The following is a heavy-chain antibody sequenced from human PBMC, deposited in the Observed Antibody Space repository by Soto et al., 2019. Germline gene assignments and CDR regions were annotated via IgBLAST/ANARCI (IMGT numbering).Heavy chain of an antibody. V-gene: IGHV1-2*02. CDR2: INPNSGGT. J-gene: IGHJ5*02. CDR1: GYTFTGYY. D-gene: IGHD1-26*01. Sequence: QVQLVQSGAEVKKPGASVKVSCKASGYTFTGYYMHWVRQAPGQGLEWTGWINPNSGGTNYAQKFQGRVNMTRDTSISTAYMELSRLRSDDTAVYYCAREGVGATSGSWFDPWGQGTLVTVSS. CDR3: AREGVGATSGSWFDP.